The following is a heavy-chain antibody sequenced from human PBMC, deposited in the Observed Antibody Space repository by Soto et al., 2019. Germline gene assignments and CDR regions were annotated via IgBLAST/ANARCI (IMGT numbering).Heavy chain of an antibody. CDR2: IKQDGSEK. V-gene: IGHV3-7*01. J-gene: IGHJ6*02. CDR1: GFTFSSYW. CDR3: ARDPAYDSSGSNGMDV. Sequence: EVQLVESGGGLVQPGGSLRLSCAASGFTFSSYWMSWVRQAPGKGLEWVANIKQDGSEKYYVDSVKGRFTISRDNAKNSLYLQMNSLRAEDTAVYYCARDPAYDSSGSNGMDVWGQGTTVTVSS. D-gene: IGHD3-22*01.